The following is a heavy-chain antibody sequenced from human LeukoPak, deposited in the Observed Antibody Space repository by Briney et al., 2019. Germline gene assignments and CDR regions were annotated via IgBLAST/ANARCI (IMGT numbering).Heavy chain of an antibody. CDR2: IYYSGST. J-gene: IGHJ4*02. Sequence: ASETLSLTCTVSGVSISSSSYYWGWLRQPPGKGLEWIGSIYYSGSTYYNPSLKSRVTISVDTFKNQFSLKLSSVTAADTAVYYCARAFGGSYYFDYWGQGTLVTVSS. CDR1: GVSISSSSYY. D-gene: IGHD1-26*01. CDR3: ARAFGGSYYFDY. V-gene: IGHV4-39*07.